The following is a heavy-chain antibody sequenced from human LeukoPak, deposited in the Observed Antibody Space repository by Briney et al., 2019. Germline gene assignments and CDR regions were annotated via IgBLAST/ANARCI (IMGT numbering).Heavy chain of an antibody. CDR1: GDSISSSTYH. V-gene: IGHV4-39*01. J-gene: IGHJ6*02. D-gene: IGHD2-15*01. Sequence: SETLSLTCTVSGDSISSSTYHWGWIRQPPGKGLEWIATMSYSGSTYYNPSLKSRVTMSVDTSKNQFSLKVNSVTAADTAVYYCARWGCSGGGCCYYFYYGMDVWGQGTTVTVSS. CDR2: MSYSGST. CDR3: ARWGCSGGGCCYYFYYGMDV.